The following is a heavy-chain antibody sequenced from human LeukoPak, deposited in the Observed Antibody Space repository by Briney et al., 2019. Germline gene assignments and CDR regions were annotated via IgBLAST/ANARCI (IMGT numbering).Heavy chain of an antibody. D-gene: IGHD6-19*01. J-gene: IGHJ5*02. CDR2: INHSGST. CDR3: ARSRGVSSGWTLDNWFDP. V-gene: IGHV4-34*01. Sequence: SETLSLTCAVYGGSFSGYYWSWIRQPPGKGLEWIGEINHSGSTNYNPSLKSRVTISVDTSKNQFSLELSSVTAADTAVYYCARSRGVSSGWTLDNWFDPWGQGTLVTVSS. CDR1: GGSFSGYY.